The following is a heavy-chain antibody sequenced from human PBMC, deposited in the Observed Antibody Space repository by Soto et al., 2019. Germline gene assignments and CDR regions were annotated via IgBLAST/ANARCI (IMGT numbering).Heavy chain of an antibody. CDR1: GFTFSTYA. V-gene: IGHV3-23*01. CDR2: ITSSGDNT. CDR3: AKHVCSGGGCDYFDY. D-gene: IGHD2-15*01. Sequence: SLRLSCAASGFTFSTYAMTWVRQAPGTGLEWLSAITSSGDNTYYADSVKGRFTISRDNSKNTLYLQMNSLRAEDTALYYCAKHVCSGGGCDYFDYWGLGTLVTVSS. J-gene: IGHJ4*02.